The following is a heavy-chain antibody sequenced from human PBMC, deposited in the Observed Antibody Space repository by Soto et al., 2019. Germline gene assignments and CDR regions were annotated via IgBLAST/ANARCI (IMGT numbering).Heavy chain of an antibody. V-gene: IGHV5-51*01. D-gene: IGHD2-2*02. J-gene: IGHJ5*02. Sequence: GESLKISCKASGYSFTTYWIGWVRQISGKGLEWMGFTYPDGSETIYSPSFQGQVTISVDKSINTVYLQWSSLKASDTAMYYCARRLYFDTLFDHWGQGTLVTVSS. CDR2: TYPDGSET. CDR1: GYSFTTYW. CDR3: ARRLYFDTLFDH.